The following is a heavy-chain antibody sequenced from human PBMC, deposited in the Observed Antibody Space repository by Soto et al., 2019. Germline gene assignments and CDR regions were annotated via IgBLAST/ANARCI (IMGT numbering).Heavy chain of an antibody. D-gene: IGHD2-21*01. CDR1: GFTLTNYG. CDR2: IRGNNGDT. J-gene: IGHJ4*02. CDR3: ARGGGIVVVIVPYDH. V-gene: IGHV1-18*01. Sequence: GASVKVSCKAYGFTLTNYGFTWARQAPGQGLEWMGRIRGNNGDTGYARKFQDRVTMSRDTSTSTVHMELGSLTSEDPAVYYCARGGGIVVVIVPYDHWGRGPLVTVSS.